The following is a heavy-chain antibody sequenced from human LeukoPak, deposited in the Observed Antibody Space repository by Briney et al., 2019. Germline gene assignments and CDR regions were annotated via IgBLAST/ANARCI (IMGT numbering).Heavy chain of an antibody. D-gene: IGHD3-22*01. V-gene: IGHV1-46*01. CDR3: ARGGAPPHYYDNTGLWPPYFDS. CDR1: GFPFTSFY. J-gene: IGHJ4*02. CDR2: INPSDGST. Sequence: ASVKVSCKASGFPFTSFYIHWVRQAPGQGLEWMGIINPSDGSTTYGQKFQGRVSMTKDMSTSTVYMELSSLRSEDTAVYYCARGGAPPHYYDNTGLWPPYFDSWGPGALVTVSS.